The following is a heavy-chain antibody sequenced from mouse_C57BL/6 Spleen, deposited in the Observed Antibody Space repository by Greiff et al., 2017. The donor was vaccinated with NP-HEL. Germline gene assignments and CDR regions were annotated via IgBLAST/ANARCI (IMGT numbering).Heavy chain of an antibody. CDR1: GYTFTSYW. V-gene: IGHV1-52*01. CDR3: AREGNGNYLDY. D-gene: IGHD2-1*01. J-gene: IGHJ2*01. Sequence: QVQLKQPGAELVRPGSSVKLSCKASGYTFTSYWMHWVKQRPIQGLEWIGNIDPSDSETHYNQKFKDKATLTVDKSSSTAYMQLSSLTSEDSAVYYCAREGNGNYLDYWGQGTTLTVSS. CDR2: IDPSDSET.